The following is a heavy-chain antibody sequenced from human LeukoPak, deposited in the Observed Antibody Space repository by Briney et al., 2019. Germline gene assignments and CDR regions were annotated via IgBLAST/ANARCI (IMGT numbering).Heavy chain of an antibody. J-gene: IGHJ4*02. D-gene: IGHD6-19*01. CDR3: ARAPPASSGSYYFDY. CDR1: GFTFDDYA. CDR2: ISWNSGSI. V-gene: IGHV3-9*01. Sequence: PGGSLRLSCAASGFTFDDYAMHWVRHAPGKGLEWVSGISWNSGSIGYADSVKGRFTISRDNAKNSLYLQMNSLRAEDTALYYCARAPPASSGSYYFDYWGQGTLVTVSS.